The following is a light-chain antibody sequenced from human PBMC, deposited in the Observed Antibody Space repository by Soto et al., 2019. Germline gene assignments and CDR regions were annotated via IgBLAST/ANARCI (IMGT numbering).Light chain of an antibody. CDR3: TSWTTSTTMT. CDR1: SSDIGAYNF. V-gene: IGLV2-14*03. J-gene: IGLJ2*01. Sequence: QSVLTQPASVSGSPGQSITISCTGTSSDIGAYNFVSWYQQHPGKAPKLMLYDVNIRPSGVSNRFSGSKSGNTASLTISGLQAEDEADYYCTSWTTSTTMTFGGGTKVTVL. CDR2: DVN.